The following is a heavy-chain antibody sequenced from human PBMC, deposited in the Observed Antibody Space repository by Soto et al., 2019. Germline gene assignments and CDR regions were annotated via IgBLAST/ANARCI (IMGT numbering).Heavy chain of an antibody. CDR2: INTHNGGT. CDR1: GYTFTSYG. V-gene: IGHV1-2*07. J-gene: IGHJ4*02. D-gene: IGHD3-16*01. Sequence: ASVKVSCKASGYTFTSYGIRRVRQAPGQGLEWMGWINTHNGGTDYAHKLKGRVTMTRDTSISTAYMEVSGLTSDDTAMYYCARDPIGGGAPYYCDYWGQGTQVTVSS. CDR3: ARDPIGGGAPYYCDY.